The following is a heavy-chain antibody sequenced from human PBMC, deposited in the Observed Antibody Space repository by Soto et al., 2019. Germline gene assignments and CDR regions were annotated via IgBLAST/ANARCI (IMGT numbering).Heavy chain of an antibody. CDR3: AGNAAPDPYYYYYMDV. V-gene: IGHV1-2*04. D-gene: IGHD6-6*01. CDR2: INPNSGGT. J-gene: IGHJ6*03. Sequence: GASVKVSCKASGYTFTGYYMHWVRQAPGQGLEWMGWINPNSGGTNYAQKFQGWVTMTRDTSISTAYMELSRLRSDDTAVYYCAGNAAPDPYYYYYMDVWGKGTTVTVSS. CDR1: GYTFTGYY.